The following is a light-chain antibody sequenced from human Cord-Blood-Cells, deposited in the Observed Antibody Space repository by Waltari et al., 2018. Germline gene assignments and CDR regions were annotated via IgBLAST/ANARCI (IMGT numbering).Light chain of an antibody. V-gene: IGLV2-14*01. CDR3: SSYTSSSTLFV. CDR2: EVS. J-gene: IGLJ1*01. Sequence: QSALTPPASVSGSPGQSITIPCTGTSTDVGGYNYFSCYQQHPGKAPKLMIYEVSNRPSGVSNRFSGSKSGNTASLTISGLQAEDEADYYCSSYTSSSTLFVFGTGTKVTVL. CDR1: STDVGGYNY.